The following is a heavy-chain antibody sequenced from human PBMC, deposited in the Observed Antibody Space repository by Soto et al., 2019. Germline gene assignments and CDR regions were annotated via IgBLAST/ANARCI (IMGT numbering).Heavy chain of an antibody. CDR3: ATGRGVATILGQDAFDI. J-gene: IGHJ3*02. CDR2: IYYSGST. CDR1: GGSISSSSYY. Sequence: SETLSLTCTVSGGSISSSSYYWGWIRQPPGKGLEWIGSIYYSGSTYYNPSLKSRVTISVDTSKNQFSLKLSSVTAADTAVYYCATGRGVATILGQDAFDIWGQGTMVTVSS. D-gene: IGHD5-12*01. V-gene: IGHV4-39*01.